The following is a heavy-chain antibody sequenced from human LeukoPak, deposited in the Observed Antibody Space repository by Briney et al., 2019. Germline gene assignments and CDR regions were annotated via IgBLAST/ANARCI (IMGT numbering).Heavy chain of an antibody. CDR1: GFTFTSYA. D-gene: IGHD3-10*01. J-gene: IGHJ4*02. Sequence: GSLRLSCAASGFTFTSYAMTWVRQAPGKGLEWVSSISGSGGSTYYADSVKGRFTISRDNSKNTLYLQMNSLRAEDTAVYYCARDRSGSYYEPFDCWGQGTLVTVSS. CDR3: ARDRSGSYYEPFDC. CDR2: ISGSGGST. V-gene: IGHV3-23*01.